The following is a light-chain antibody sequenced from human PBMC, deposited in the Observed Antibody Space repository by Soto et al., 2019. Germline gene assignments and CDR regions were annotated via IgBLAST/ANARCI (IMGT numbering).Light chain of an antibody. Sequence: QSALTQPASVYGSPGQSITISCTGTSSDVGGYNYVSWYQQHPGKAPKLMISEVSNRPSGVSNRFSGSKSGNTASLTISGLQAEDEADYYCSSYTSSSTLVFGGGTKLTVL. J-gene: IGLJ2*01. V-gene: IGLV2-14*01. CDR3: SSYTSSSTLV. CDR1: SSDVGGYNY. CDR2: EVS.